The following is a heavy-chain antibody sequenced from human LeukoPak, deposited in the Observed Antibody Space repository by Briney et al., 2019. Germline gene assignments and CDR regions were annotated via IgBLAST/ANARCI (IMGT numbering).Heavy chain of an antibody. V-gene: IGHV4-4*09. CDR2: IYASGTT. CDR1: GGSISSYY. D-gene: IGHD2-2*01. Sequence: PSETLSLTCTVSGGSISSYYWSWIRQPPGKGLQWIGYIYASGTTNHNPSLKSPVTISVDTSKNQFSLKLSSVTAADTAVYYCARPVYCSSTTCSGGGFDSWGQGTLVTVSS. CDR3: ARPVYCSSTTCSGGGFDS. J-gene: IGHJ5*01.